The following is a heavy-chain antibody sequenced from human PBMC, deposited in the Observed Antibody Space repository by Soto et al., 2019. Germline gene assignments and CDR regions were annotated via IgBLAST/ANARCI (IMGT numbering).Heavy chain of an antibody. CDR2: ISAYNGNT. CDR3: ARDPYHCSSTSFSTEKYYHYGMAV. Sequence: ASVKVSCKASGYTFTSYGISWVRQAPGQGLEWMGWISAYNGNTNYAQKLQGRVTMTTDTSTSTAYMELRSLRSDDTAVYYCARDPYHCSSTSFSTEKYYHYGMAVPGQGTT. V-gene: IGHV1-18*04. CDR1: GYTFTSYG. D-gene: IGHD2-2*01. J-gene: IGHJ6*02.